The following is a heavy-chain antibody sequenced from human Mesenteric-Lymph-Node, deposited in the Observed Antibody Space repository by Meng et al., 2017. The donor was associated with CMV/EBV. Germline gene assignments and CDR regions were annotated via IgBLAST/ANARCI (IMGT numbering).Heavy chain of an antibody. CDR1: GFTFSSYS. CDR2: ISSSSSYI. D-gene: IGHD6-13*01. V-gene: IGHV3-21*01. J-gene: IGHJ4*02. Sequence: SGFTFSSYSMHWVRQAPGKGLEWVSSISSSSSYIYYADSVKGRFTISRDNAKNSLYLQMNSLRAEDTAVYYCASGDLGSSWYYFDYWGQGTLVTVSS. CDR3: ASGDLGSSWYYFDY.